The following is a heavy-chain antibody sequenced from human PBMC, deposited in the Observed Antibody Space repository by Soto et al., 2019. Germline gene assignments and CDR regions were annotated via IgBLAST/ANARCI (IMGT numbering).Heavy chain of an antibody. D-gene: IGHD3-3*01. Sequence: HPGGSLRLSCAASGFTFDDYAMHWVRQAPGKGLEWVSGISWNSGSIGYADSVKGRFTISRDNAKNSLYLQMNSLRAEDTALYYCAKGDLPANRALRFLEWSLGYYYYYGMDVWGQGTTVTVSS. CDR2: ISWNSGSI. J-gene: IGHJ6*02. CDR3: AKGDLPANRALRFLEWSLGYYYYYGMDV. V-gene: IGHV3-9*01. CDR1: GFTFDDYA.